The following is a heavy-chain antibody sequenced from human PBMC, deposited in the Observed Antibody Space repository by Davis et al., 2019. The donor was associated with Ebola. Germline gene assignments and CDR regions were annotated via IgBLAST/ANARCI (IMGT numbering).Heavy chain of an antibody. CDR2: VSGRSTTI. CDR3: AKEEAYCGGDCYGYFDY. J-gene: IGHJ4*02. D-gene: IGHD2-21*02. V-gene: IGHV3-23*01. CDR1: GFTFDDYG. Sequence: GGSLRLSCVASGFTFDDYGMSWVRHAPGKGLEWVSVVSGRSTTIYYADSVKGRFTISRDNSKNTLYLQMNSLRAEDTALYYCAKEEAYCGGDCYGYFDYWGQGTLVTVSS.